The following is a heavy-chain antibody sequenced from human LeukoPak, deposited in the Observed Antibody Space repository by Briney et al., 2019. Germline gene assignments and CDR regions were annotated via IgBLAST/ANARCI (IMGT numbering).Heavy chain of an antibody. V-gene: IGHV4-34*01. J-gene: IGHJ4*02. CDR1: GGSFSGYY. CDR2: INHSGST. Sequence: SETLSLTCAAYGGSFSGYYWSWIRQPPGKGLEWIGEINHSGSTNYNPSLKSRVTISVDTSKNQFSLKLSSVTAADTAVYYCARNFDYWGQGTLVTVSS. CDR3: ARNFDY.